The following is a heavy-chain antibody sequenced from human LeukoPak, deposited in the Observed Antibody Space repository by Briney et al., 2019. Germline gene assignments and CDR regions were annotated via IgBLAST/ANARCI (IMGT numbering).Heavy chain of an antibody. J-gene: IGHJ4*02. CDR2: IYYSGST. CDR3: ASRSSIWSGYQDTLYYFDS. D-gene: IGHD3-3*01. Sequence: SETLSLTCTVSGGSISSYYWSWIRQPPGKRLEWIGHIYYSGSTNYNPSLKSRVTISVDTSKNQFSLKLSFVTAADTAVYYCASRSSIWSGYQDTLYYFDSWGQGTLVTVSS. V-gene: IGHV4-59*01. CDR1: GGSISSYY.